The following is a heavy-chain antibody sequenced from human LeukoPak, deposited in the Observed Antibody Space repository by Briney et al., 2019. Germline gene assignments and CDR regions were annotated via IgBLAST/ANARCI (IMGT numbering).Heavy chain of an antibody. CDR2: INHSGST. J-gene: IGHJ4*02. Sequence: SETQSLTCAVYGGSFSGYYWSWIRQPPGKGLEWIGEINHSGSTNYNPSLKSRVTISVDTSKNQFSLKLSSVTAADTAVYYCARSEYYYGSGSYYSDYWGQGTLVTVSS. D-gene: IGHD3-10*01. V-gene: IGHV4-34*01. CDR1: GGSFSGYY. CDR3: ARSEYYYGSGSYYSDY.